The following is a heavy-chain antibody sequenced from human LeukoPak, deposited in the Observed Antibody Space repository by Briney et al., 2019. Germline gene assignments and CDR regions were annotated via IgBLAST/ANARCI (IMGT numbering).Heavy chain of an antibody. CDR3: ARDSYLRQYYFAY. D-gene: IGHD2-2*01. J-gene: IGHJ4*02. V-gene: IGHV4-34*01. CDR2: INHSGST. CDR1: GGSFSGYY. Sequence: SETLSLTCAVYGGSFSGYYWNWIRQPPGKGLEWIGEINHSGSTNYNPSLKSRVTISVDTSKNQFSLKLSSVIAADTAVYYCARDSYLRQYYFAYWGPGTLVTVSS.